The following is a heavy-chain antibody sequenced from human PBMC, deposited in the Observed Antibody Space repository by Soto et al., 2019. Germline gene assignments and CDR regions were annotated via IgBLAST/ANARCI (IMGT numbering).Heavy chain of an antibody. J-gene: IGHJ6*02. CDR2: MNPNSGNT. CDR1: GYTFTSYD. V-gene: IGHV1-8*01. Sequence: ASVKVSCKASGYTFTSYDINWVRQATGQGLEWMGWMNPNSGNTGYAQKFQGRVTMTRNTSISTAYMELSSLRSEDTAVYYCERGGGSDYYYYGMDVCGQGPTVTVYS. CDR3: ERGGGSDYYYYGMDV.